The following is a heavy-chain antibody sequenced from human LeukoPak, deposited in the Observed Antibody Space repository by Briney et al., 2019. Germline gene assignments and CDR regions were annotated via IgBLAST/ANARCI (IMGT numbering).Heavy chain of an antibody. V-gene: IGHV3-11*06. D-gene: IGHD2/OR15-2a*01. J-gene: IGHJ5*02. CDR2: ISSSSDYI. CDR1: GFTFSDYY. Sequence: GGSLRLSCAASGFTFSDYYMSWIRQAPGKGLEWVSSISSSSDYIYYADSVKGRFTISRGNAKNSLYLQMKSLRAEDTAVYYCARGKTSQNIVTRKTYNWFDPWGQGTLVTVSS. CDR3: ARGKTSQNIVTRKTYNWFDP.